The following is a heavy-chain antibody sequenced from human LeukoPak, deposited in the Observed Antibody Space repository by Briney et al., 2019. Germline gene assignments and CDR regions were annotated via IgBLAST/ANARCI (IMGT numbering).Heavy chain of an antibody. CDR1: WGSFSSYY. J-gene: IGHJ5*02. CDR2: INHSGSS. D-gene: IGHD6-19*01. CDR3: ARVAVAGGNWFDP. Sequence: SETLSLTCAVYWGSFSSYYWSWIRQPPGKGLEWIGEINHSGSSNYNPSLKNRVTISLDTSKSQFSLKLRSVTAADTAVYYCARVAVAGGNWFDPWGQGTLVTVSS. V-gene: IGHV4-34*01.